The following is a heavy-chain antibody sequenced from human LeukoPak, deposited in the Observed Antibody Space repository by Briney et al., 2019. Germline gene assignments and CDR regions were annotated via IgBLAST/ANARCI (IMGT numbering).Heavy chain of an antibody. CDR1: GYTFTGYY. CDR3: ARVSSYDILTGYKTWFDP. V-gene: IGHV1-2*02. D-gene: IGHD3-9*01. J-gene: IGHJ5*02. Sequence: ASVKVSCKASGYTFTGYYMRWVRQAPGQGLEWMGWINPNSGGTNYAQKFQGRVTMTRDTSISTAYMELSRLRSDDTAVYYCARVSSYDILTGYKTWFDPWGQGTLVTVSS. CDR2: INPNSGGT.